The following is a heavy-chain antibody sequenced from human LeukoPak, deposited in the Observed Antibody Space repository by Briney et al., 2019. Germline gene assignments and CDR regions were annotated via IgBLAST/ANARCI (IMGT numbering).Heavy chain of an antibody. CDR1: GFTFSSYE. D-gene: IGHD5-18*01. CDR2: ISSRGSTI. J-gene: IGHJ6*02. CDR3: ARDPDTAMVTSGGYGMDV. V-gene: IGHV3-48*03. Sequence: PGGSLRLSCAASGFTFSSYEMNWVRQAPGKGLEWVSYISSRGSTIYYADSVKGRFTISRDNAKNSLYLQMNSLRAEDTAVYYCARDPDTAMVTSGGYGMDVWGQGTTVTVSS.